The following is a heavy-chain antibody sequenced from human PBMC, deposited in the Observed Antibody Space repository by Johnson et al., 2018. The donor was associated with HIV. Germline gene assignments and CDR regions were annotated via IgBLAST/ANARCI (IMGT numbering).Heavy chain of an antibody. CDR2: IYSGGST. CDR3: ARAWRLRYFDWLLSAFDI. D-gene: IGHD3-9*01. Sequence: VQLVESGGGLVQPGGSLRLSCAASGFTVSRNYMSWVRQAPGKGLEWVSVIYSGGSTHFADSVKGRFTISRDNSKNTVYLQMNSLRAEDTAVYYCARAWRLRYFDWLLSAFDIWGQGTLVTVSS. CDR1: GFTVSRNY. J-gene: IGHJ3*02. V-gene: IGHV3-66*01.